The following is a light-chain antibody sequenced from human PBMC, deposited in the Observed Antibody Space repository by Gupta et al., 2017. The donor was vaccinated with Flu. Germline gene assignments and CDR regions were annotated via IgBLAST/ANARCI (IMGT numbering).Light chain of an antibody. J-gene: IGLJ3*02. CDR1: NSDVGGYNY. CDR3: CSYAGSDILV. CDR2: DVN. V-gene: IGLV2-11*01. Sequence: QSALTQPRPVSGSPGQSVTISCTGTNSDVGGYNYVSWYQQHPGKVPKLIIFDVNKRPSGVPGRFSGSKSGNTASLTISGLQAEDEANYHCCSYAGSDILVFGGGTKVTIL.